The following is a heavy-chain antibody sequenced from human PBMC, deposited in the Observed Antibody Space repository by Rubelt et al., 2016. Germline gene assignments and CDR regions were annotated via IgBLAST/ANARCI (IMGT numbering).Heavy chain of an antibody. Sequence: VQLVESGGGLVQPGRSLRLSCAASGFTFDDYAMHWVRQAPGKGLEWVAVISYDGSNKYYADSVKGRFTISRDNSKNTLYLQMNSLRAEDTAVYYCAKDQKWEQTDYFDYWGQGTLVTVSS. J-gene: IGHJ4*02. CDR2: ISYDGSNK. V-gene: IGHV3-30*18. CDR1: GFTFDDYA. CDR3: AKDQKWEQTDYFDY. D-gene: IGHD1-26*01.